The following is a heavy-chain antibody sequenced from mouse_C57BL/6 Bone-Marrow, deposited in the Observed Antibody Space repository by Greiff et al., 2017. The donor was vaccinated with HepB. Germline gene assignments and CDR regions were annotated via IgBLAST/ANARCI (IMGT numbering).Heavy chain of an antibody. CDR2: INPSTGGT. J-gene: IGHJ4*01. Sequence: VQLQQSGPELVKPGASVKISCKASGYSFTGYYMNWVKQSPEKSLEWIGEINPSTGGTTYNQKFKAKATLTVDKSSSTAYMQLKSLTSEDSAVYYCAREAPTAQATDYAMDYWGQGTSVTVSS. CDR3: AREAPTAQATDYAMDY. CDR1: GYSFTGYY. D-gene: IGHD3-2*02. V-gene: IGHV1-42*01.